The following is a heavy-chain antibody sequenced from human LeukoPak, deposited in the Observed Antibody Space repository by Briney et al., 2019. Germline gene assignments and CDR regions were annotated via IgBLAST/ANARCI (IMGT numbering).Heavy chain of an antibody. V-gene: IGHV1-24*01. Sequence: GAPVTVSCTVSGYTLTELSMHWVRQAPGKGLEWMGGFDPEDGETIYAQKFQGRVTMTEDTSTDTAYMELSSLRSEDTAVYYCATDILPLTWQVGAINYFDYWGQGTLVTVSS. CDR1: GYTLTELS. D-gene: IGHD1-26*01. CDR2: FDPEDGET. J-gene: IGHJ4*02. CDR3: ATDILPLTWQVGAINYFDY.